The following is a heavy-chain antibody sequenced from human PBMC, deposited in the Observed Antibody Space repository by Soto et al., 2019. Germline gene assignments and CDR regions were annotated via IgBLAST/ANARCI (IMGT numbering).Heavy chain of an antibody. J-gene: IGHJ4*02. CDR1: GYTFPSDV. Sequence: ASVKVSSTASGYTFPSDVISWVLHAPGQGLEWMGWISAYNGNTNYAQKLQGRVTMTTDTSTSTAYMELRSLRSDDTAVYYCARASGYSSSWSPYFDYWGQGTLVTVSS. CDR3: ARASGYSSSWSPYFDY. D-gene: IGHD6-13*01. V-gene: IGHV1-18*04. CDR2: ISAYNGNT.